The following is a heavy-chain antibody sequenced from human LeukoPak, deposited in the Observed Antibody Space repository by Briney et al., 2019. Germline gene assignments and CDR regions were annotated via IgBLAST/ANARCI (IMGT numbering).Heavy chain of an antibody. CDR1: GYTFTGYY. Sequence: GASVKVSCKASGYTFTGYYMHWVRQAPGQGLEWMGWINPNSGGTNYAQKFQGRVTMTRDTSISAAYMELSRLRSDDTAVDYCARDSGYGGNSIDYWGQGTLVTVSS. J-gene: IGHJ4*02. D-gene: IGHD4-23*01. V-gene: IGHV1-2*02. CDR2: INPNSGGT. CDR3: ARDSGYGGNSIDY.